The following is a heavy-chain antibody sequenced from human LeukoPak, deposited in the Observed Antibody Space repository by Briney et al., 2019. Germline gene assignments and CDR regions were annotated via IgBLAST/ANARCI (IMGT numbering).Heavy chain of an antibody. CDR2: ISAYNCNT. V-gene: IGHV1-18*01. J-gene: IGHJ3*02. D-gene: IGHD3-22*01. CDR1: VYTFTIYG. Sequence: GASVKVSFESSVYTFTIYGISWVRQAPGQGLEWIGWISAYNCNTNYAQKLQGRVTMTTDTSTSPAYMELRSLRSDDTAVYYCARSATMIVVAIGAFDIWGQGTMVTVCS. CDR3: ARSATMIVVAIGAFDI.